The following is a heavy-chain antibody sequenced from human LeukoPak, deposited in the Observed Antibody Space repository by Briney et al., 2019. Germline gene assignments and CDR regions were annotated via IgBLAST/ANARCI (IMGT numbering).Heavy chain of an antibody. CDR2: ISYDGSTK. Sequence: PGGSLRLSCAAPGFTFSSYAMHWVRQPPGKGPEWVTMISYDGSTKYYTDSVKGRFTISRDNSKNTLYLQMNSLRTEDTALYYCARDHSLEYGNWFDPWGQGTLVTVSS. CDR3: ARDHSLEYGNWFDP. D-gene: IGHD3-3*01. V-gene: IGHV3-30*04. CDR1: GFTFSSYA. J-gene: IGHJ5*02.